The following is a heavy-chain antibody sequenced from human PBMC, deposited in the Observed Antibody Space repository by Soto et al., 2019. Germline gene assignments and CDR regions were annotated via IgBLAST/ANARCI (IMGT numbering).Heavy chain of an antibody. CDR2: IHYSVST. J-gene: IGHJ6*02. V-gene: IGHV4-30-4*01. D-gene: IGHD2-15*01. Sequence: LCGGSISSGDYYWSWVRQPPGKGLEWIGYIHYSVSTYYNPSLKSRVTISVDTSKNQFSLKLSSVTAADTAVYYCARQSVVVVAATHYYYYGIDVWGQGTTVTVSS. CDR1: GGSISSGDYY. CDR3: ARQSVVVVAATHYYYYGIDV.